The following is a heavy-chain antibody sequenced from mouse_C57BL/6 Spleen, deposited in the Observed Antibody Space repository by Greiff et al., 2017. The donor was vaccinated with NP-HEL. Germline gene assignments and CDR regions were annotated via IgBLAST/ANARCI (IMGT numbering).Heavy chain of an antibody. V-gene: IGHV1-54*01. CDR1: GYAFTNYL. Sequence: VMLVESGAELVRPGTSVKVSCKASGYAFTNYLIEWVKQRPGQGLEWIGVINPGSGGTNYNEKFKGKATLTADKSSSTAYMQLSSLTSEDSAVYFCARRSYYNAMDYWGQGTSVTVSS. J-gene: IGHJ4*01. CDR3: ARRSYYNAMDY. D-gene: IGHD2-12*01. CDR2: INPGSGGT.